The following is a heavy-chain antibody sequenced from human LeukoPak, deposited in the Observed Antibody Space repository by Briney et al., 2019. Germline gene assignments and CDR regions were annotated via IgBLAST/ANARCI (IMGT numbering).Heavy chain of an antibody. CDR3: ARIYYDFWSGYYYPYYYYMDV. CDR1: GYTFTSYG. CDR2: ISAYNGNT. D-gene: IGHD3-3*01. V-gene: IGHV1-18*01. Sequence: VASVKVSCKASGYTFTSYGISWVRQAPGQGLEWMGWISAYNGNTNYAQKLQGRVTMTTDTSTSTAYMELRSLRSDDTAVYYCARIYYDFWSGYYYPYYYYMDVWGKGTTVTVSS. J-gene: IGHJ6*03.